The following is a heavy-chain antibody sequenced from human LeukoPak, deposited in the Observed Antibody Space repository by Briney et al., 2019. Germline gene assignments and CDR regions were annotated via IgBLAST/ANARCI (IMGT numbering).Heavy chain of an antibody. CDR1: GFTVSSNY. Sequence: GGSLRLSCAASGFTVSSNYMSWVRQAPGKGLEWVSVIYSGGSTYYADSVKGRFTISRDNSKNTLYLQMNSLRAEDTAVYYCAKEGGWFGNYYYYYMDVWGKGTTVTISS. D-gene: IGHD3-10*01. CDR2: IYSGGST. V-gene: IGHV3-53*05. J-gene: IGHJ6*03. CDR3: AKEGGWFGNYYYYYMDV.